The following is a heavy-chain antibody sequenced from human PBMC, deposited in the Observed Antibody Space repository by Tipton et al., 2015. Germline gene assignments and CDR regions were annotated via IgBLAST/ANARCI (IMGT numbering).Heavy chain of an antibody. J-gene: IGHJ4*02. CDR3: ARAYYYDSSGYPLFDY. CDR2: IYYSGST. D-gene: IGHD3-22*01. Sequence: SWIRQHPGKGLEWIGYIYYSGSTYYNPSLKSRVTISVDTSKNQFSLKLSSVTAADTAVYYCARAYYYDSSGYPLFDYWGQGTLVTVSS. V-gene: IGHV4-31*02.